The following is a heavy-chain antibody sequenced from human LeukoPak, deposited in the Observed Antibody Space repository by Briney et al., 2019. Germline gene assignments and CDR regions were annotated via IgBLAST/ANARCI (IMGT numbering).Heavy chain of an antibody. CDR1: GYTLTELT. CDR3: ATDNAGIAVAAPDY. D-gene: IGHD6-19*01. CDR2: IDPEDGET. V-gene: IGHV1-24*01. J-gene: IGHJ4*02. Sequence: GASVKVSCKVSGYTLTELTMHWVRQAPGKGLEWVGGIDPEDGETIYAQKFQGRVIMTEDKSTDTAYMELSSLRCEDKAVYYCATDNAGIAVAAPDYGGQGKVATVSS.